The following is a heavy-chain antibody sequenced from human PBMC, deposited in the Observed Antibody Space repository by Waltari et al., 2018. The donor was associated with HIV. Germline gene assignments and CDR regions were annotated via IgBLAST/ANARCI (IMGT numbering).Heavy chain of an antibody. CDR1: GFSFATYG. Sequence: EVKLLESGGGLIQPGGSLRLSCATSGFSFATYGMRWVRQVPGEGLWWVASSSGSGRETHDADAGRRRFTMSSDTSKNTVSLHMNSLRAEDTANYYCTTCDSGEKSYYYYSGMDVWGQGTTVIVSS. D-gene: IGHD4-17*01. J-gene: IGHJ6*02. CDR3: TTCDSGEKSYYYYSGMDV. CDR2: SSGSGRET. V-gene: IGHV3-23*01.